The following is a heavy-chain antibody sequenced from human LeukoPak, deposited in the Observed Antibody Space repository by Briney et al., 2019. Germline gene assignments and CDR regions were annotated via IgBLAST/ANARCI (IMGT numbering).Heavy chain of an antibody. CDR1: GGSISSGSYY. V-gene: IGHV4-61*02. Sequence: SETLSLTCTVSGGSISSGSYYWSWIRQPAGKGLEWIGRIYTSGSTNYNPSLKSRVIISVDTSKNQFSLKLSSVTAADTAVYYCARGAGIAVAGYYMDVWGKGTTVTVSS. J-gene: IGHJ6*03. CDR3: ARGAGIAVAGYYMDV. CDR2: IYTSGST. D-gene: IGHD6-19*01.